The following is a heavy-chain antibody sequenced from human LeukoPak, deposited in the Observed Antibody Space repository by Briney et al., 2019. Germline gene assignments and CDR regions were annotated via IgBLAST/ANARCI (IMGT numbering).Heavy chain of an antibody. CDR2: ISSSGSTI. D-gene: IGHD6-13*01. CDR3: ARFAHKAAASTKGYFDY. V-gene: IGHV3-48*03. J-gene: IGHJ4*02. CDR1: GFTFSSYE. Sequence: PGGSLRLSCAASGFTFSSYEMNWVRQAPGKGLEWVSYISSSGSTIYYADSVKGRFTISRDNAKNSLYLQMNSLRAEDTAVYYCARFAHKAAASTKGYFDYWGQGTLVTVSS.